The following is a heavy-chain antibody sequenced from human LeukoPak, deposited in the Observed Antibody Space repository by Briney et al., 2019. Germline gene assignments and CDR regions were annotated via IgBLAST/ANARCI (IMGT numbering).Heavy chain of an antibody. Sequence: GGSLRLSCAASGFTFSSYWMHWVRQAPGKGLVWVSRINSDGSSTSYADSVKGRFTISRDNSKNTLYLQMNSLRAEDTAVYYCAKGGNWNLGYFDYWGQGTLVTVSS. CDR3: AKGGNWNLGYFDY. CDR2: INSDGSST. CDR1: GFTFSSYW. D-gene: IGHD1-1*01. J-gene: IGHJ4*02. V-gene: IGHV3-74*01.